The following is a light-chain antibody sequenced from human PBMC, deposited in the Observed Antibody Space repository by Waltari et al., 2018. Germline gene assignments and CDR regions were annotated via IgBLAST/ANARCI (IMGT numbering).Light chain of an antibody. CDR1: QSVLYSANNKNY. CDR3: QQYYSTPWT. CDR2: WAS. V-gene: IGKV4-1*01. Sequence: DLVMTQSPDSLAVPLGERAPINCKSSQSVLYSANNKNYLPWYQQKPGQPPKLLIYWASTRESRVPDRFSGSGSGTDFTLTISSLQAEDVAVYYCQQYYSTPWTFGQGTKVEIK. J-gene: IGKJ1*01.